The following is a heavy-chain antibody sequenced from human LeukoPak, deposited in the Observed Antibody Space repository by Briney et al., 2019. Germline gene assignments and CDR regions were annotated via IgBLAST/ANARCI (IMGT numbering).Heavy chain of an antibody. CDR1: GFTFSSYA. Sequence: GGSLRLSCAASGFTFSSYAMSWVRQAPGKGLEWVSAISGSGGSTYYADSVKGRFTISRDNFKNTLYLQMNSLRAEDTAVYYCAKTKYYYDSSGYYYDYWGQGTLVTVSS. CDR2: ISGSGGST. D-gene: IGHD3-22*01. J-gene: IGHJ4*02. CDR3: AKTKYYYDSSGYYYDY. V-gene: IGHV3-23*01.